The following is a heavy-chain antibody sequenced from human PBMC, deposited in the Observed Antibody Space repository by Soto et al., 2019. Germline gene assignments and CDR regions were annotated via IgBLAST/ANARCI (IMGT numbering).Heavy chain of an antibody. J-gene: IGHJ4*01. CDR2: IKQDGSEK. CDR3: SRRDYSDY. CDR1: GFTFSSYW. Sequence: PGGSLRLSCAASGFTFSSYWMNWVRQAPGKGLEWVASIKQDGSEKYSVDSMKGRFTISRDNAKNSLYLQMNSLRAEDTAMYYSSRRDYSDYWGQGILVTVSS. V-gene: IGHV3-7*01.